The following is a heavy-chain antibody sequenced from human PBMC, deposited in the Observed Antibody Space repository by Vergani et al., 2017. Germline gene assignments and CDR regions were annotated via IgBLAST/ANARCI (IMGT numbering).Heavy chain of an antibody. Sequence: QVQLVQSGAEVKKPGSSVKVSCKASGGPFKNSAFSWVRQVPGQGLEWMGRIITFFGTTDYAQKFQGRFTIIADEFTKTVDMQLSNLRSEDTAVYYCAIEGFYDNILGTYRPPSYYVMGVWGQGTKVTVAS. CDR2: IITFFGTT. V-gene: IGHV1-69*13. CDR3: AIEGFYDNILGTYRPPSYYVMGV. J-gene: IGHJ6*02. D-gene: IGHD3-16*02. CDR1: GGPFKNSA.